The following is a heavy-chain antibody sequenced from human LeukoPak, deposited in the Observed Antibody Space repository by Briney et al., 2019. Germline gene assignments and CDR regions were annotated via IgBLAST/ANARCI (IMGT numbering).Heavy chain of an antibody. CDR3: VQGGHFDF. V-gene: IGHV3-7*01. Sequence: GGSLRLSCAASGFTFSHYFMHWVRQAPGKGPEWVANINEDGSKKYYVDSVKGRFTISRDNGKNSLYLEMNSLRADDTALYFCVQGGHFDFWGQGAPVTVSS. J-gene: IGHJ4*02. CDR2: INEDGSKK. D-gene: IGHD3-16*01. CDR1: GFTFSHYF.